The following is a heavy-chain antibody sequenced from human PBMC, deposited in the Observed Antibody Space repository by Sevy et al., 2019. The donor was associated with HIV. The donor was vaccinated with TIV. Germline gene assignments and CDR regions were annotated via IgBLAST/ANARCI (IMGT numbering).Heavy chain of an antibody. V-gene: IGHV4-39*01. CDR2: IYYSGST. CDR1: GGSISSSSYY. J-gene: IGHJ4*02. Sequence: SETLSLTCTVSGGSISSSSYYWGWIRQPPGKGLEWIGSIYYSGSTYYNPSLKSRVTISVDTSKNQFSLKLSSVTAADTAVYYCARGEGPDYWGQGTLVTVSS. CDR3: ARGEGPDY.